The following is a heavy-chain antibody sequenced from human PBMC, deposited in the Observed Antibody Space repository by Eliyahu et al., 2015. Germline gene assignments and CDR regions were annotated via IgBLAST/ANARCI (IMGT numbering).Heavy chain of an antibody. J-gene: IGHJ1*01. CDR1: GFXFNTYG. V-gene: IGHV3-33*01. CDR2: IWYDGSKK. D-gene: IGHD1-26*01. Sequence: QVQLVESGGGVVQPGRSLRLSCAASGFXFNTYGMHWVRQAPGKGLEWVAVIWYDGSKKYYADSVKGRFTVSRDNPKTMLYLQMNSLRAEDTAVYYCATIVGGPGAEFVQRWGQGTLVTVSS. CDR3: ATIVGGPGAEFVQR.